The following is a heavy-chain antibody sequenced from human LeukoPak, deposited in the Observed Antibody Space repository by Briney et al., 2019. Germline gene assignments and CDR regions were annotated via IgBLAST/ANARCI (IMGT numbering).Heavy chain of an antibody. CDR3: ARGARGSGWRVFDY. CDR2: ISYDGGNK. J-gene: IGHJ4*02. CDR1: GFTFSSYA. D-gene: IGHD6-19*01. Sequence: GGSLRLSCAASGFTFSSYAMHWVRQAPGKGLEWVALISYDGGNKYSADSVKGRFTISRDNSKNTLYLQMNSLRAEDTSVYYCARGARGSGWRVFDYWGQGTLVTVSS. V-gene: IGHV3-30*04.